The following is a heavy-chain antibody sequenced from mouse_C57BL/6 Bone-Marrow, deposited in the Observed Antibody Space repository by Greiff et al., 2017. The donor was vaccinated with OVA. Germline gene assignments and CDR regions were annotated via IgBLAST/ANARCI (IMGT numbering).Heavy chain of an antibody. D-gene: IGHD1-1*01. V-gene: IGHV1-54*01. CDR1: GYAFTNYL. J-gene: IGHJ1*03. CDR2: INPGSGGT. Sequence: VKLMESGAELVRPGTSVKVSCKASGYAFTNYLIEWVKQRPGQGLEWIGVINPGSGGTNYNEKFKGKATLTADKSSSTAYMQLSSLTSEDSAVYFCARDYGSSYTWYFDVWGTGTTVTVSS. CDR3: ARDYGSSYTWYFDV.